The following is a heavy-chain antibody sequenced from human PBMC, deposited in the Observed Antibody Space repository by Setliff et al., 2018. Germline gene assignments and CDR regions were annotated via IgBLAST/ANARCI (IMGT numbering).Heavy chain of an antibody. Sequence: PSETLSLTCTVSGGSISSYYWSWIRQPAGKGLEWIGHIYIGGSANYNPSLKSRVTMSIDTSKNQFSLKLNSVTAADMAVYYCADDSSGYKPFDYWGQGTLVTVSS. V-gene: IGHV4-4*07. CDR2: IYIGGSA. D-gene: IGHD3-22*01. J-gene: IGHJ4*02. CDR3: ADDSSGYKPFDY. CDR1: GGSISSYY.